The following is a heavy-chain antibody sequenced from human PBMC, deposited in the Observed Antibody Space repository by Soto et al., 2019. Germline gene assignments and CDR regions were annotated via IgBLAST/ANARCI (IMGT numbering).Heavy chain of an antibody. J-gene: IGHJ4*02. CDR3: AKDSVFEYSFGQHGFDS. CDR2: ITYDGSDT. V-gene: IGHV3-30*18. Sequence: QEQSVESGGGVVQPGTSLRLSCGASGFSFSSYGMHWVRQAPGKGLEWVAFITYDGSDTYYVDSVKGRFTVSRHNSKNTLYLQMNSLKPEDTSIYYCAKDSVFEYSFGQHGFDSWGQGTLVTVSS. D-gene: IGHD4-4*01. CDR1: GFSFSSYG.